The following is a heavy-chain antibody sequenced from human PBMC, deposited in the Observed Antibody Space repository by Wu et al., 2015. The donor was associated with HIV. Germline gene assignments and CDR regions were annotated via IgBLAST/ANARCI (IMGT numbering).Heavy chain of an antibody. CDR2: LIPMFDSA. J-gene: IGHJ3*02. CDR1: GYIFKDYY. CDR3: ARESSGSSLSAFDI. D-gene: IGHD1-26*01. V-gene: IGHV1-69*01. Sequence: QVQLVQSGAEVQKPGASVKVSCTASGYIFKDYYIHWIRQAPGQGFEWMGWLIPMFDSANYAQRFKGRVTITADESTRTVYMELSSLRSEDTAVYYCARESSGSSLSAFDIWGQGTLVTVSS.